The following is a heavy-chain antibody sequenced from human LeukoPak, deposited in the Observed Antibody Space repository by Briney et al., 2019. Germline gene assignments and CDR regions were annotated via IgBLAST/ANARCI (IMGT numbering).Heavy chain of an antibody. J-gene: IGHJ4*02. Sequence: SETLSLTCTVSSDSISSYYWSWIRQSPGKGLEWIGYIYFSGGTIYNPSLKSRVTISVDTSKNQSSLKLSSVTAADTAVYYCARAPYDFWSGYNFDYWGQGTLVTVSS. D-gene: IGHD3-3*01. V-gene: IGHV4-59*01. CDR1: SDSISSYY. CDR2: IYFSGGT. CDR3: ARAPYDFWSGYNFDY.